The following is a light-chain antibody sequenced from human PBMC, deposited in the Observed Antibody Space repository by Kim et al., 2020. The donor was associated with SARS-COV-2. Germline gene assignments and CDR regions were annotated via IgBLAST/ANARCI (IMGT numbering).Light chain of an antibody. CDR2: DAS. J-gene: IGKJ4*01. Sequence: LSLSPGERAPPSCRASQGIGGYLAWYKQKPGQAPRLLIDDASNRATGVPARFSGSGSGTDFTLTISSLEPEDFAVYYCQQRNHWPTFGGGTKLEI. CDR1: QGIGGY. CDR3: QQRNHWPT. V-gene: IGKV3-11*01.